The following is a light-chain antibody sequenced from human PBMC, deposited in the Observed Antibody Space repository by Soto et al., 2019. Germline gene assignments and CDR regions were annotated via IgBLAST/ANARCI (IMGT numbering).Light chain of an antibody. CDR3: QQHDDWPLP. V-gene: IGKV3-15*01. J-gene: IGKJ5*01. CDR2: GAS. CDR1: RSISSRH. Sequence: EIVMTQSPATLSVSPGERATLSCRASRSISSRHLAWYQQKPGQAPRLLIYGASTRATGIPARFSGSGSGTEFTLPISSLQSEDFALYYCQQHDDWPLPFGQGTRLEIK.